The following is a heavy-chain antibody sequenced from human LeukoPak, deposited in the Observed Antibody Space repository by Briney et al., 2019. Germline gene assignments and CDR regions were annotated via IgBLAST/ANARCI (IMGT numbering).Heavy chain of an antibody. D-gene: IGHD3-16*02. CDR1: ALTFSSYW. J-gene: IGHJ4*02. CDR2: ISGSGGST. Sequence: GGSLRLACAASALTFSSYWMSWVRQAPEKGLEWVSAISGSGGSTYYADSVKGRFTISRDNSKNTLYLQMNSLRAEDTAVYYCAKEGGYGELSSYFDYWGQGTLVTVSS. CDR3: AKEGGYGELSSYFDY. V-gene: IGHV3-23*01.